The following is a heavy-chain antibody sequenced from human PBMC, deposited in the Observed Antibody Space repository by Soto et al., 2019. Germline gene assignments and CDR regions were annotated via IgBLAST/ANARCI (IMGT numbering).Heavy chain of an antibody. CDR3: ARSSSFDAFDI. J-gene: IGHJ3*02. CDR2: ISSSGSTI. V-gene: IGHV3-48*03. D-gene: IGHD2-2*01. CDR1: GFTFSSYE. Sequence: EVQLVESGGGLVQPGGSLRLSCAASGFTFSSYEMNWVRQAPGKGLEWVSYISSSGSTIYYADSVKGRFTISRDNAKNSLYLQMNSLRAEDTAVYYFARSSSFDAFDIWGQGKMVTVSS.